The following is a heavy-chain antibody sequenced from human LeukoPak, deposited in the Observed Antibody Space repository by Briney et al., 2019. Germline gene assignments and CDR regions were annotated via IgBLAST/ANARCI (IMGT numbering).Heavy chain of an antibody. V-gene: IGHV4-59*05. CDR1: GNSFGNYY. CDR2: IYYSGST. J-gene: IGHJ3*02. Sequence: SETLSLTCTVSGNSFGNYYWSWIRQPAGKGLEWIGSIYYSGSTYYNPSLKSRVTISVDTSKNQFSLKLSSVTAADTAVYYCARAKIVVVPAAIEYDAFDIWGQGTMVTVSS. D-gene: IGHD2-2*01. CDR3: ARAKIVVVPAAIEYDAFDI.